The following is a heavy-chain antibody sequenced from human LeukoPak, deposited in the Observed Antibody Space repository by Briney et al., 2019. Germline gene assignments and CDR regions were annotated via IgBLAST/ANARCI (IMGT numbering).Heavy chain of an antibody. CDR3: ARNAYYYDSSGIDY. Sequence: SETLSLTCTVSGGSVSSGSYYWSWIRQPPGKRLEWIGYIYYSGSTNYNPSLKSRVTISVDTSKNQFSLKLSSVTAADTAVYYCARNAYYYDSSGIDYWGQGTLVTVSS. V-gene: IGHV4-61*01. CDR2: IYYSGST. J-gene: IGHJ4*02. CDR1: GGSVSSGSYY. D-gene: IGHD3-22*01.